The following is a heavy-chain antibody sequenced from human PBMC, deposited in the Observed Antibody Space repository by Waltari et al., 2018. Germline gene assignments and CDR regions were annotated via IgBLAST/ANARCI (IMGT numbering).Heavy chain of an antibody. CDR3: ARGGAGGEQTFDF. CDR2: IYHSWNT. J-gene: IGHJ4*02. Sequence: QVQLQESGPGLVKPSETLSLTCDVSGYSISSGYSWCWIRQPPGKGREWIGSIYHSWNTYNNPSLKSRVTMSIDTSKNQFSLRLSSVTAADTAVYYCARGGAGGEQTFDFWGQGTLVTVSS. V-gene: IGHV4-38-2*01. CDR1: GYSISSGYS. D-gene: IGHD3-16*01.